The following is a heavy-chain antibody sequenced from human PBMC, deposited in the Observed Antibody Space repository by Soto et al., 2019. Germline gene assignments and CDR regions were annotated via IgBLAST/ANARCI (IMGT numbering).Heavy chain of an antibody. CDR3: ARDLDSSSYYYYYGMDV. V-gene: IGHV4-59*01. CDR1: GGSISSYY. CDR2: IYYSGST. Sequence: SETLSLTCTVSGGSISSYYWSWIRQPPGKGLEWIGYIYYSGSTNYNPSLKSRVTIPVDTSKNQFSLKLSSVTAADTAVYYCARDLDSSSYYYYYGMDVWGQGTTVTVSS. D-gene: IGHD6-6*01. J-gene: IGHJ6*02.